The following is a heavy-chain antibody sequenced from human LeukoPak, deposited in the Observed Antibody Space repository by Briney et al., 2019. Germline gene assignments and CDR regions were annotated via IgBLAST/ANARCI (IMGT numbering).Heavy chain of an antibody. CDR3: ASRLVATGGY. D-gene: IGHD5-12*01. Sequence: PGGSLRLSCAASGFTFHDYAMHWVRQAPGKGLEWVSYISSSSSTIYYADSVKGRFTISRDNAKNSLYLQMNSLRDEDTAVYYCASRLVATGGYWGQGTLVTVSS. CDR2: ISSSSSTI. V-gene: IGHV3-48*02. J-gene: IGHJ4*02. CDR1: GFTFHDYA.